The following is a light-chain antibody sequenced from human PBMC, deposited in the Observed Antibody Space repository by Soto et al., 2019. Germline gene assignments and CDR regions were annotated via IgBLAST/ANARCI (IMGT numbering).Light chain of an antibody. Sequence: QSVLTQAPSASGIPGQRVTISCSGSTSNIGRYGVDWYQHLPGTAPKLLIYSNNEQPSGVPDRFSGSQSGTSASLAISGLQSEDEADYYCAAWDDSLSGPVFGGGTKLTVL. V-gene: IGLV1-44*01. CDR3: AAWDDSLSGPV. CDR1: TSNIGRYG. CDR2: SNN. J-gene: IGLJ2*01.